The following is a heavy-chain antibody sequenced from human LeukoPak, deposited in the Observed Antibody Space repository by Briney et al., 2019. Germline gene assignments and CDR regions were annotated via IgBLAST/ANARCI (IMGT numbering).Heavy chain of an antibody. CDR2: VGTVGDT. V-gene: IGHV3-13*01. CDR1: GFTFNTYD. J-gene: IGHJ5*02. CDR3: VRGDVGFDP. Sequence: GGSLRLSCPAYGFTFNTYDMHWVRQATGKGLEWVSGVGTVGDTYYLGSVKGRFTISRDNAKNPLYLQMNSLKAGDTAVYYCVRGDVGFDPWGQGTLVTVSS. D-gene: IGHD1-26*01.